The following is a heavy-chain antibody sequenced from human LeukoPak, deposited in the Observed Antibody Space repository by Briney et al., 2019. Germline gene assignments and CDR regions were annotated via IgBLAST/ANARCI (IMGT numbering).Heavy chain of an antibody. CDR3: AKDLDCSDISCYGFDY. CDR2: ISSGSSNI. D-gene: IGHD2-2*01. Sequence: GGSLRLSCAASEFTFSSYSMNWVRQTPGRGLEWVSYISSGSSNIYYADSVKGRFTISRDNSKNTLYLQMNSLRAEDTAMYYCAKDLDCSDISCYGFDYWGQGTLVTVSS. CDR1: EFTFSSYS. V-gene: IGHV3-48*01. J-gene: IGHJ4*02.